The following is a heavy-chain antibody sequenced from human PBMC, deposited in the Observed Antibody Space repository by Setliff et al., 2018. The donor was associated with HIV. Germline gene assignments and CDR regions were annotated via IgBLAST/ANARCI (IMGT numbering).Heavy chain of an antibody. J-gene: IGHJ4*02. Sequence: SETLSLTCTVSGDSISSGGYYWSWIRQSPGKGLEWIGYIYYSGSSYYNPSLQSRITMSVETSMNQFSLRLTSVTAADTAIYYCARTTQPSSSPSDFWGQGMLVTSPQ. CDR1: GDSISSGGYY. V-gene: IGHV4-31*03. CDR2: IYYSGSS. D-gene: IGHD6-19*01. CDR3: ARTTQPSSSPSDF.